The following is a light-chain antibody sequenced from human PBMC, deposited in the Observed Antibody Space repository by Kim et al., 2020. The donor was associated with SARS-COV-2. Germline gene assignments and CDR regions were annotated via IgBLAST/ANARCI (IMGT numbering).Light chain of an antibody. CDR1: SSNIGSNN. J-gene: IGLJ3*02. CDR2: SNN. V-gene: IGLV1-44*01. Sequence: QSVLTQPPSASGTPGQSITISCSGSSSNIGSNNVNWYQQLPGTAPQLLIYSNNQRPSGVPDRLSGSKSGTSASLAISGLQSEDEADYYCAAWDESLSGQVFGGGTQLTVL. CDR3: AAWDESLSGQV.